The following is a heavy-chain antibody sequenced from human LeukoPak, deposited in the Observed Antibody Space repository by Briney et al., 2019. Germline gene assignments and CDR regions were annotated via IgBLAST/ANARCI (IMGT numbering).Heavy chain of an antibody. Sequence: PSETLSLTCAVYGGSFSGYYWSWIRQPPGKGLEWIGEINHSGSTNYNPSLKSRVTISVDTSKNQSSLKLSSVTAADTAVYYCARGTRNAFDIWGQGTMVTVSS. CDR2: INHSGST. J-gene: IGHJ3*02. D-gene: IGHD2-2*01. V-gene: IGHV4-34*01. CDR3: ARGTRNAFDI. CDR1: GGSFSGYY.